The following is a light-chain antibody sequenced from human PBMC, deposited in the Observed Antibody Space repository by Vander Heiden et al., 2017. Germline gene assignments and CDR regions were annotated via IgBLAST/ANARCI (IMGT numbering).Light chain of an antibody. Sequence: DIQMTQSPSTLSASVGDKVTNTCRATQDITDWLAWYQQRPGEAPRLLIYKASNLESGVPSRFSGSGSGTQFTLTISSLQPDDSATYYCQQCASYYSFGQGTKVEIK. J-gene: IGKJ2*03. CDR1: QDITDW. CDR3: QQCASYYS. CDR2: KAS. V-gene: IGKV1-5*03.